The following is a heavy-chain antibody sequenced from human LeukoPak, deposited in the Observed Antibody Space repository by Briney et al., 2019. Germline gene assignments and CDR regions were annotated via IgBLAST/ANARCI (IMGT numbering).Heavy chain of an antibody. CDR2: IIPILGIA. Sequence: VASVKVSCKASGGTFSSYAISRVRQAPGQGLEWMGRIIPILGIANYAQKFQGRVTITADKSTSTAYMELSSLRSEDTAVYYCARDPDYYDSSGYSVFDYWGQGTLVTVSS. CDR3: ARDPDYYDSSGYSVFDY. J-gene: IGHJ4*02. D-gene: IGHD3-22*01. CDR1: GGTFSSYA. V-gene: IGHV1-69*04.